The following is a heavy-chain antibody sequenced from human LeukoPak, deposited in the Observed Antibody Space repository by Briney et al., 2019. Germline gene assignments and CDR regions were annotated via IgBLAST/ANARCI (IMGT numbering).Heavy chain of an antibody. J-gene: IGHJ4*02. Sequence: GRSLRLSCTASGFTFQNYAIHWVRQAPGKGLEWVSGISWKSGSIDYAESVKESVKGRFTISRDNSKNTLYLQMNSLRAEDTAVYYCAKDRSGSYSQGLDYWGQGTLVTVSS. CDR1: GFTFQNYA. CDR2: ISWKSGSI. CDR3: AKDRSGSYSQGLDY. V-gene: IGHV3-9*01. D-gene: IGHD1-26*01.